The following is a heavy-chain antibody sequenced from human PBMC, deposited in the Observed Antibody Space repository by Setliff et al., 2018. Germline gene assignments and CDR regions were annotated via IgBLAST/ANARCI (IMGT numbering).Heavy chain of an antibody. CDR3: ARVAQGLPYVGGRYFDY. Sequence: SETLSLTCTVSGGSISSGSYYWSWIRQPAGKGLEWIGRIYTSGSTNYNPSLKSRVTISVDTSKNQFSLKLSSVTAADTAVYYCARVAQGLPYVGGRYFDYWGQGTLVTVSS. CDR1: GGSISSGSYY. V-gene: IGHV4-61*02. CDR2: IYTSGST. D-gene: IGHD1-26*01. J-gene: IGHJ4*02.